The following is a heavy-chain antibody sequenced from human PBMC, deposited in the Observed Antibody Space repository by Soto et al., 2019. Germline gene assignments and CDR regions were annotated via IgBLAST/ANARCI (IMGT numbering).Heavy chain of an antibody. CDR3: ARGGKYDYVWGSYRYDAFDI. J-gene: IGHJ3*02. D-gene: IGHD3-16*02. Sequence: PSETLSLTCAVYGGSFSGYYWSWIRQTPGKGLEWIGEINHSGSTNYNPSLKSRVTISVDTSKNQFSLKLSSVTAADTAVYYCARGGKYDYVWGSYRYDAFDIWCQGTMVTV. V-gene: IGHV4-34*01. CDR2: INHSGST. CDR1: GGSFSGYY.